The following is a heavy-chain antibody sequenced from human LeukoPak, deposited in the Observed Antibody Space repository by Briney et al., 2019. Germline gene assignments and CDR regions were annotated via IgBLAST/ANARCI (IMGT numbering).Heavy chain of an antibody. D-gene: IGHD2-15*01. Sequence: PGGSLRLSCPASGFSFSAYWMTWVRQAPGTGLEWVANINPAGTETYYVDPVKGRFTISRDNAKNLLYLQMNSLRAEDTAVYYCARFGYVAAVDVWGQGTLVTVAS. V-gene: IGHV3-7*01. CDR2: INPAGTET. CDR1: GFSFSAYW. J-gene: IGHJ4*02. CDR3: ARFGYVAAVDV.